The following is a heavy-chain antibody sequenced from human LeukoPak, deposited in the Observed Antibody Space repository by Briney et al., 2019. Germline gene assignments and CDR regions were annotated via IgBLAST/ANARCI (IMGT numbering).Heavy chain of an antibody. J-gene: IGHJ4*02. V-gene: IGHV1-18*01. D-gene: IGHD3-3*01. CDR3: ARDWIFGVVITADY. CDR2: ISAYNGNT. Sequence: ASVKVSCKASGYTFTNYGISWVRRAPGQGLEWMGWISAYNGNTNYAQNFQGRVTMTTDTSTRTAYMELRSLRSDDTAMYYCARDWIFGVVITADYWGQGTLVTVSS. CDR1: GYTFTNYG.